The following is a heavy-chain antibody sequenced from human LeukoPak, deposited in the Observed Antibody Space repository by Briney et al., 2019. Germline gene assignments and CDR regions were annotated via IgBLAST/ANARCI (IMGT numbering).Heavy chain of an antibody. CDR3: ARQDSYYDSSGSTRGINAFDI. J-gene: IGHJ3*02. D-gene: IGHD3-22*01. CDR2: IYPGDSDT. V-gene: IGHV5-51*01. Sequence: GESLKISCKGSGYSFTSYWIGWVRQMPGKGLEWMGIIYPGDSDTRYSPSFQGQVTISADKSISTAYLQWSSLKASDTAMYYCARQDSYYDSSGSTRGINAFDIWGQGTMVTVSS. CDR1: GYSFTSYW.